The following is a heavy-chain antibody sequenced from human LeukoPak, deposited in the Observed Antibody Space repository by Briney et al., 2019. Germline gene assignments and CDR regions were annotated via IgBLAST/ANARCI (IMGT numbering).Heavy chain of an antibody. Sequence: PSETLSLTCVVSGDSISSGAYSWSWIRQPPGKGLEWIGYIFHTGSTFYNPSLKSRVTISVDNSKNQFSLRLSSVTAADTAVYYCARDLGECSGGSCYSGMDVWGKGTTVTVSS. D-gene: IGHD2-15*01. V-gene: IGHV4-30-2*01. CDR1: GDSISSGAYS. CDR3: ARDLGECSGGSCYSGMDV. J-gene: IGHJ6*04. CDR2: IFHTGST.